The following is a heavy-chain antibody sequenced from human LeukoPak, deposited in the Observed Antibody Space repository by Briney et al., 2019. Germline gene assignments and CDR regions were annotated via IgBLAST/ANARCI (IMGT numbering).Heavy chain of an antibody. CDR3: ARRSLPHYYDSSGYEGGFDP. V-gene: IGHV5-51*01. Sequence: GESLKISCKGSGYIFTSYWIGWVRQMPGKGLEWMGIIYPGDSDTRYSPSFQGQVTISADKSISTAYLQWSSLKASDTAMYYCARRSLPHYYDSSGYEGGFDPWGQGTLVTVSS. J-gene: IGHJ5*02. CDR1: GYIFTSYW. D-gene: IGHD3-22*01. CDR2: IYPGDSDT.